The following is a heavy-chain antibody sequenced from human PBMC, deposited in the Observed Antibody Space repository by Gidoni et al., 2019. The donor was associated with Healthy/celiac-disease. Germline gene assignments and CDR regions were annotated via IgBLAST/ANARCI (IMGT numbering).Heavy chain of an antibody. J-gene: IGHJ6*02. V-gene: IGHV4-34*01. D-gene: IGHD1-26*01. Sequence: QVQLQQWGAGLLKPSATLSLTCAVYGGSFSGYYWSWIRQPPGKGLEWIGEINHSGSTNYHPSLKSRVTISVDTSKNQFSLKLSSVTAADTAVYYCARCGFGSTRGYGMDVWGQGTTVTVSS. CDR2: INHSGST. CDR3: ARCGFGSTRGYGMDV. CDR1: GGSFSGYY.